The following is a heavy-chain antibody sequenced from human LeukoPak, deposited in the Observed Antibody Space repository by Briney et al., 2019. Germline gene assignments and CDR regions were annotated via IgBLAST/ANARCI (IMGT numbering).Heavy chain of an antibody. CDR3: AKNRVLLWFGESIRGGAFDI. CDR2: ISGSGGST. D-gene: IGHD3-10*01. V-gene: IGHV3-23*01. CDR1: GFTFSSYA. J-gene: IGHJ3*02. Sequence: GGSLRLSCAASGFTFSSYAMSWVRQAPGKGLEWVTAISGSGGSTYYADSVKGRFTISRDNSKNTLYLQMNSLRAEDTAVYYCAKNRVLLWFGESIRGGAFDIWGQGTMVTVSS.